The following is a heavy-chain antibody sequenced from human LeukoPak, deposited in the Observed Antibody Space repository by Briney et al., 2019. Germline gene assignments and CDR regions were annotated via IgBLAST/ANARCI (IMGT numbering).Heavy chain of an antibody. D-gene: IGHD6-19*01. CDR3: ARALPGSGSDWPFDY. J-gene: IGHJ4*02. CDR2: ISSSSNYI. CDR1: GFTFSSYS. V-gene: IGHV3-21*01. Sequence: PGGSLRLSCAASGFTFSSYSMNWVRQAPGKGLEWVSSISSSSNYIYYADSVKGRFTISRDNAKNSLYLQMNSLRAEDTAVYYCARALPGSGSDWPFDYWGQGTPVTVSS.